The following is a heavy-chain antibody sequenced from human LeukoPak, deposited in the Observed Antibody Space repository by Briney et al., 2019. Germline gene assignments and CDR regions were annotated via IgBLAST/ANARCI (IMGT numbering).Heavy chain of an antibody. CDR1: GFTFTNYY. J-gene: IGHJ5*02. D-gene: IGHD5-18*01. CDR2: INPRGTST. V-gene: IGHV1-46*01. Sequence: ASVKVSCKASGFTFTNYYMHWVRQAPGQGLEWMGVINPRGTSTTYAQKFQGRITMTRDTSTSTVYMELSSLRCEDTAVYYCARDNSYDNCWCFDPWGQGAQVTVSS. CDR3: ARDNSYDNCWCFDP.